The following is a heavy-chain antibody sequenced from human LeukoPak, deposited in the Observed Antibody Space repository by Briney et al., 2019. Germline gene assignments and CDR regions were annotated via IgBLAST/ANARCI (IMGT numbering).Heavy chain of an antibody. CDR1: GGSISSYY. V-gene: IGHV4-59*01. CDR2: IYYSGST. J-gene: IGHJ5*02. CDR3: ARSRAFNSGAFDP. Sequence: SSETLSLTCTVSGGSISSYYWSWIRQPPGKGLEWIGYIYYSGSTNYNLSLKSRVTISVDTSKNQFSLKLSSVTAADTAVYYCARSRAFNSGAFDPWGQGSLVTVSS. D-gene: IGHD1-26*01.